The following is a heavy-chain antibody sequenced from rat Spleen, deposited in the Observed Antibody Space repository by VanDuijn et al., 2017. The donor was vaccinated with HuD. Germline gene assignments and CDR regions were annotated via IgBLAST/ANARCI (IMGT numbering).Heavy chain of an antibody. CDR2: ISYEGSST. V-gene: IGHV5-22*01. CDR3: GRPPYDYRCGGYFDY. CDR1: GFNFNDYW. Sequence: EVKLVESGGGLVQPGRSLKLSCAASGFNFNDYWMGWVRQAPKKGLEWVASISYEGSSTYYGDSVKGRFTISSDNAKSTLYLQMDSPSSEDTATYYGGRPPYDYRCGGYFDYWGQVFRVTVSA. J-gene: IGHJ2*01. D-gene: IGHD1-1*01.